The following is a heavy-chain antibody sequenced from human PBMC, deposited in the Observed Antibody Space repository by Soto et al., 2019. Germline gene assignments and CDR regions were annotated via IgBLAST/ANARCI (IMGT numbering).Heavy chain of an antibody. V-gene: IGHV4-39*01. CDR3: ARHYVTTVTRYYYGMDV. Sequence: SETLSLTCTVSGGSISSSSYYWGWIRQPPGKGLEWIGSIYYSGSTYYNPSLKSRVTISVDTSKNQFSLKLSSVTAADTAVYYCARHYVTTVTRYYYGMDVWGQGTTVTVSS. J-gene: IGHJ6*02. CDR2: IYYSGST. D-gene: IGHD4-17*01. CDR1: GGSISSSSYY.